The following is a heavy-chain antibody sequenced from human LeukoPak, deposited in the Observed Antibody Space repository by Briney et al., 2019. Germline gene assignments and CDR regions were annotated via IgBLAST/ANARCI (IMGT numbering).Heavy chain of an antibody. J-gene: IGHJ4*02. CDR3: ASFDY. Sequence: SETLSLTCTVSGGSISSYYWSWIGQPPGKGVEGMGYIYYSGRTNYNPSLKSRVTISVDTSKNQFSLKLSSVTAADTAVYYCASFDYWGQGTLVTVSS. CDR1: GGSISSYY. CDR2: IYYSGRT. V-gene: IGHV4-59*01.